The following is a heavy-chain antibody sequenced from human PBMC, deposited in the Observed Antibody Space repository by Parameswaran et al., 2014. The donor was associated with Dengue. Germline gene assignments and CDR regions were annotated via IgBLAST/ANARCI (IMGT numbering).Heavy chain of an antibody. CDR2: VSYDGTKT. Sequence: WIRQPPGKGLEWVAFVSYDGTKTFYADSVKGRVTISRDNSENTLYLQMDSLTPEDTALYYCAREDYGDYYGMDVWGQGTTVTVSS. V-gene: IGHV3-30*16. CDR3: AREDYGDYYGMDV. D-gene: IGHD4-17*01. J-gene: IGHJ6*02.